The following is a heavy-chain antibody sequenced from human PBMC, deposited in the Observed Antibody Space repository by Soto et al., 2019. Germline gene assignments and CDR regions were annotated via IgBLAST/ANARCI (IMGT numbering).Heavy chain of an antibody. J-gene: IGHJ5*02. CDR2: INPNSGGT. V-gene: IGHV1-2*02. CDR1: GYTFTAYY. D-gene: IGHD3-22*01. CDR3: ARGDFDRSGNYNAGWFAP. Sequence: QVQLVQSGAEVKKPGASVKLSCKASGYTFTAYYMHWLRQAPGQGLEWMGWINPNSGGTNYAQRFQGRVTVTNDTSISTTYMELSSLGSDDTAVYYCARGDFDRSGNYNAGWFAPWGQGTLVTVSS.